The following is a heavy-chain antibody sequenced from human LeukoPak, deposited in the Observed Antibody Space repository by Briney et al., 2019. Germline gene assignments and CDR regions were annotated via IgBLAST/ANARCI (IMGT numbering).Heavy chain of an antibody. CDR3: AREGDYDYVWGSYPWGY. CDR1: GGSFSGYY. J-gene: IGHJ4*02. V-gene: IGHV4-34*01. CDR2: INHSGST. Sequence: SETLSLTCAVYGGSFSGYYWSLIRQPPGKGLEWIGEINHSGSTNYNRSLKSRVTISVDTSKNQFSLKLSSVTAADTAVYYCAREGDYDYVWGSYPWGYWGQGTLVTVSS. D-gene: IGHD3-16*02.